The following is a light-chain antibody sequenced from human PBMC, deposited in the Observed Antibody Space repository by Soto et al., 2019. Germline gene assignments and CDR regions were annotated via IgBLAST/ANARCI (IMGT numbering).Light chain of an antibody. CDR2: GAA. V-gene: IGKV3-20*01. CDR1: QSVSSSY. J-gene: IGKJ4*01. Sequence: EIVLTQSPGTLSLSPGERATLSCRASQSVSSSYLAWYQQKPGQAPRLLIYGAARRATGIPDRFSGSGSATDFTLTISRLEPEDFAVYYCQQYGSSPLTFGGGTKV. CDR3: QQYGSSPLT.